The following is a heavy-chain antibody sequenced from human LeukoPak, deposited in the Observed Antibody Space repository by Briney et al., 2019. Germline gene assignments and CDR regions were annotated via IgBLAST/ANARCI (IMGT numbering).Heavy chain of an antibody. D-gene: IGHD6-13*01. CDR2: ISGSGGGT. CDR1: GFTFSAYA. CDR3: AKDLSSSSPS. Sequence: GGSLRLSCAASGFTFSAYAMSWVRQAPGRGLEWVSVISGSGGGTYYADSVKGRFTISRDNSKNTLYLQMHSLRAEDTAVYYCAKDLSSSSPSWGQGTLVTVSS. J-gene: IGHJ4*02. V-gene: IGHV3-23*01.